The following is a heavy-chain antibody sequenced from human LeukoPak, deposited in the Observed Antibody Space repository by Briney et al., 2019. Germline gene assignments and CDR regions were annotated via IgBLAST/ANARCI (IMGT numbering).Heavy chain of an antibody. CDR2: ISDSGAGT. Sequence: PGGTLRLSCAASGFTFSNYGMSWVRQAPGKGLEWVSAISDSGAGTYYADSVKGRFTISRDNSKNTLYLQMNSLRAEDTAVYYCARDRWVSITMVRGVEYWGQGTLVTVSS. D-gene: IGHD3-10*01. J-gene: IGHJ4*02. CDR3: ARDRWVSITMVRGVEY. V-gene: IGHV3-23*01. CDR1: GFTFSNYG.